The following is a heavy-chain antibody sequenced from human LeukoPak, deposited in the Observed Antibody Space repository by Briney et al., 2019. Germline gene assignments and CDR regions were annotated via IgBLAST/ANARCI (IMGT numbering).Heavy chain of an antibody. V-gene: IGHV4-61*02. D-gene: IGHD1-1*01. CDR3: ARESLEFRFFDF. CDR1: GGSISSGSYY. J-gene: IGHJ4*02. CDR2: IYTTGRT. Sequence: SQTLSLTCTVSGGSISSGSYYWSSSRQPAGKGLEWIGRIYTTGRTIYNPSLKSQVTISINTSKNQFSLKLTSVTATDTAMYYCARESLEFRFFDFWGQAALVTVSS.